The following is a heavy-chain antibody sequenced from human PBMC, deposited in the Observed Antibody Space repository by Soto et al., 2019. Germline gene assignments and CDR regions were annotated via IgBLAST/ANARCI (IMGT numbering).Heavy chain of an antibody. CDR3: ARAQGIAVYYFDY. V-gene: IGHV3-23*01. J-gene: IGHJ4*02. D-gene: IGHD6-19*01. CDR1: GITFSNYA. Sequence: EVQLLESGGGLVQPGGSLRLSCAASGITFSNYAMSWVRQAPGKGLEWVSAISGSGGSTYYGASVKGRFTISRDNSRNTLYLQMNSLRAEDTAVYYCARAQGIAVYYFDYWGQGTLVTVSS. CDR2: ISGSGGST.